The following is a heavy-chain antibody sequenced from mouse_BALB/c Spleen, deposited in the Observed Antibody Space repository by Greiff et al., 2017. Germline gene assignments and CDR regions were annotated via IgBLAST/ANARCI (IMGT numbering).Heavy chain of an antibody. D-gene: IGHD1-1*01. CDR2: ISYSGST. V-gene: IGHV3-2*02. Sequence: ESGPGLVKPSQSLSLTCTVTGYSITSDYAWNWIRQFPGNKLEWMGYISYSGSTSYNPSLKSRISITRDTSKNQFFLQLNSVTTEDTATYYCARKDYYYGRAYWGQGTLVTVSA. J-gene: IGHJ3*01. CDR1: GYSITSDYA. CDR3: ARKDYYYGRAY.